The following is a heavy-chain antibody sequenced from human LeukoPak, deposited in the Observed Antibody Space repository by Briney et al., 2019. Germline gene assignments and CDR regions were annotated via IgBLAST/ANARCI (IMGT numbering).Heavy chain of an antibody. Sequence: GGSLRLSCEASGFTFSDYAMHWARQAPGKGLEWVAFIRYDGSNKYYADSVRGRFTISRDNSKNTLYPQMNSLSHEDTAFYYCAKSQISGNPNLNSWGQGTLVTVSS. CDR3: AKSQISGNPNLNS. J-gene: IGHJ5*02. D-gene: IGHD3-10*01. V-gene: IGHV3-30*02. CDR1: GFTFSDYA. CDR2: IRYDGSNK.